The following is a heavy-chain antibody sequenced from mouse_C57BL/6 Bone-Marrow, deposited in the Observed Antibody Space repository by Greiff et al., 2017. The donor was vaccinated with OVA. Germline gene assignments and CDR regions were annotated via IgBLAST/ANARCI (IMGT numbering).Heavy chain of an antibody. CDR3: ARWTVTLSDYAMDY. J-gene: IGHJ4*01. V-gene: IGHV1-52*01. CDR2: VDPSDNET. Sequence: QVQLQQPGAELVRPGSSVKLSCKASGDTFTSYWMHWVKQRPRQGLEVRGNVDPSDNETHYNQEIKDKTTMTVNKTTNTTYKQHNSLTSEDSAIYYNARWTVTLSDYAMDYWGQGTSVTVSS. D-gene: IGHD2-2*01. CDR1: GDTFTSYW.